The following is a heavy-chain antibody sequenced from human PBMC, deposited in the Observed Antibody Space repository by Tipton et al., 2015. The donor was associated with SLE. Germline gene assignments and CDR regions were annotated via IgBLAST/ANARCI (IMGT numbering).Heavy chain of an antibody. CDR1: GFTFSNAW. CDR3: TTLGYCSSTSCYAGDY. Sequence: LTCAASGFTFSNAWMSWVRQAPGKGLEWVGRIKSKTDGGTTDYAAPVKGRFTISRDDSKNTLYLQMNSLKTEDTAVYYCTTLGYCSSTSCYAGDYWGQGTLVTVSS. D-gene: IGHD2-2*01. J-gene: IGHJ4*02. CDR2: IKSKTDGGTT. V-gene: IGHV3-15*01.